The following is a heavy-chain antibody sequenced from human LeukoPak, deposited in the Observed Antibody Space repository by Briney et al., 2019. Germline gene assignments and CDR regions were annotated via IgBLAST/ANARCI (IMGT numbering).Heavy chain of an antibody. J-gene: IGHJ5*02. V-gene: IGHV3-15*01. Sequence: GGSLRLSCAASGFTFSNAWMSWVRQAPGKGLEWVGRIKSKTDGGTTDYAAPVKGRFTISRDDSKNTLYLQMNSLKTEDTAVYYCTTDFPRALTKLGYCSSTSCSSWGQGTLVTVSS. CDR3: TTDFPRALTKLGYCSSTSCSS. CDR2: IKSKTDGGTT. CDR1: GFTFSNAW. D-gene: IGHD2-2*01.